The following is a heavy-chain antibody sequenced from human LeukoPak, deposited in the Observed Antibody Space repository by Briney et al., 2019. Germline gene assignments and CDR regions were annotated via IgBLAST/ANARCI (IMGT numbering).Heavy chain of an antibody. CDR3: ARGGPAAGRFDY. V-gene: IGHV3-48*03. D-gene: IGHD6-13*01. CDR2: ISSSGSTI. CDR1: GFTFSSYE. J-gene: IGHJ4*02. Sequence: GGSLRLSCATSGFTFSSYEMNWVRQAPGKGLEWVSYISSSGSTIYYADSVKGRFTISRDNAKNSLYLQMNSLRAEDTAVYYCARGGPAAGRFDYWGQGTLVTVSS.